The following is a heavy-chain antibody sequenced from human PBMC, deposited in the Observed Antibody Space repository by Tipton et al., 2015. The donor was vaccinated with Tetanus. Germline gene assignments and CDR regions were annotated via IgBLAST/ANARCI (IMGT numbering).Heavy chain of an antibody. V-gene: IGHV3-23*01. Sequence: GSLRLSCEATGFSFSSYAMSWVRQAPGKGLEWVSDIRGGGGSTYYADSVKGRFTISRDNSKNTLYLQMNSLRAEDTAVYYCARSASPFDYWGQGTLVTVSS. CDR1: GFSFSSYA. J-gene: IGHJ4*02. CDR2: IRGGGGST. CDR3: ARSASPFDY.